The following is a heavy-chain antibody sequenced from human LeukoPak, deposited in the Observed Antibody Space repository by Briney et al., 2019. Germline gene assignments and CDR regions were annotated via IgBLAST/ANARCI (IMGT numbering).Heavy chain of an antibody. CDR2: IYSRGNT. CDR3: ARVHYGSGIDY. CDR1: GGSISGYY. Sequence: SETLSLTCTVSGGSISGYYWSWIRQPAGKGLEWLGRIYSRGNTNYNPSLKSRVTMSLDTSKNQFSLKLSSVTAADTAVYYCARVHYGSGIDYWGQGTLVAASS. J-gene: IGHJ4*02. V-gene: IGHV4-4*07. D-gene: IGHD3-10*01.